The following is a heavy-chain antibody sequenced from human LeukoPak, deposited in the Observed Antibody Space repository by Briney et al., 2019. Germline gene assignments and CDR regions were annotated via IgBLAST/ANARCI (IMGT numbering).Heavy chain of an antibody. D-gene: IGHD5-18*01. CDR3: ARDALGTAMVIDY. CDR2: ISSSSSYI. Sequence: GGSLRLSCAASGFTFSSYSMNWVRQAPGKGLEWVSSISSSSSYIYYADSVKGRFTISRDNSKNTLYLQMNSLRAEDTAVYYCARDALGTAMVIDYWGQGTLVTVSS. V-gene: IGHV3-21*01. CDR1: GFTFSSYS. J-gene: IGHJ4*02.